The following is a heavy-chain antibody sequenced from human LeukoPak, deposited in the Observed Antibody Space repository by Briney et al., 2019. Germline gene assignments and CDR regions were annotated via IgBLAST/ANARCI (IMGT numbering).Heavy chain of an antibody. V-gene: IGHV4-59*08. J-gene: IGHJ1*01. CDR1: RGSISSYY. CDR2: LYYSGNT. D-gene: IGHD3-22*01. Sequence: PSETLSLTCTCSRGSISSYYWSWIRQRPGDGVDWIEDLYYSGNTNYTPSLKSRVTIAEEPPKNQFSLKLSSATAADTAVYFCASPRGDDSGGYYTWYFHHWGQGILVTVSS. CDR3: ASPRGDDSGGYYTWYFHH.